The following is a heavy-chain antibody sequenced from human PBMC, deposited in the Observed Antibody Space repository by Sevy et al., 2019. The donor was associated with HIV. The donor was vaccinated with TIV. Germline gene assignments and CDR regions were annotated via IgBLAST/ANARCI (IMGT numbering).Heavy chain of an antibody. CDR2: INPDGSKI. D-gene: IGHD2-15*01. CDR1: AINIRDYW. CDR3: VRAIQLAASY. V-gene: IGHV3-7*02. J-gene: IGHJ4*02. Sequence: GESLKISCEASAINIRDYWMNWVRQAPGKGLEWVANINPDGSKIYYADSVNGRFTISRDYAKNSVFLQMTSLRAEDTAVYYCVRAIQLAASYWGQGMLVTVSS.